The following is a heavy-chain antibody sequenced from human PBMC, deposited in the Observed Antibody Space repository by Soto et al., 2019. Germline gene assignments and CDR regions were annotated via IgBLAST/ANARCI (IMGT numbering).Heavy chain of an antibody. CDR3: TSWGYGGARYCSGGSCYTFDY. CDR1: GGSISSYY. Sequence: SETLSLTCTVSGGSISSYYWSWIRQPPGKGLEWIGYIYYSGSTNYNPSIKSGITISVDTSNNQFSLKHSTVTAEDTAMYYSTSWGYGGARYCSGGSCYTFDYWGQGSLVTVS. CDR2: IYYSGST. J-gene: IGHJ4*02. V-gene: IGHV4-59*01. D-gene: IGHD2-15*01.